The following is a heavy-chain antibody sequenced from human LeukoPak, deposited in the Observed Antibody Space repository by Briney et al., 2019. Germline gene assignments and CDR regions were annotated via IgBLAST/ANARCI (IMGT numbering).Heavy chain of an antibody. Sequence: GGSLRLSCAASGFPFSTYDMHWVRQAPGKGLEWVAVILYDGSNRQYADSVKGRFTISRDNSKNTLYLQMNSLRVEDTAVYYCAKLRGNVGSSYFPDYWGQGTLVTVTS. CDR1: GFPFSTYD. V-gene: IGHV3-30*18. J-gene: IGHJ4*02. CDR2: ILYDGSNR. CDR3: AKLRGNVGSSYFPDY. D-gene: IGHD3-22*01.